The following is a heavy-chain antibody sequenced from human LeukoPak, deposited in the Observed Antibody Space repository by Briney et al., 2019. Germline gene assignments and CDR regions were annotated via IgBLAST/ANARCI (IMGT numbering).Heavy chain of an antibody. CDR1: GFTFSSYA. CDR3: ARDLGGYGYNFYFDY. V-gene: IGHV3-30*01. Sequence: GGSLRLSCAASGFTFSSYAMHWVRQAPGKGLEWVAVISYDGSNKYYADSVKGRFTISRDNSKNTLYLQMNSLRAEDTAVYYCARDLGGYGYNFYFDYWGQGTLVTVSS. CDR2: ISYDGSNK. J-gene: IGHJ4*02. D-gene: IGHD5-24*01.